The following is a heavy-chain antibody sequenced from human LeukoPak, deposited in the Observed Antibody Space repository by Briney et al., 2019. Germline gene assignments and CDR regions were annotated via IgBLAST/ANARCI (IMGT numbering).Heavy chain of an antibody. D-gene: IGHD2-15*01. Sequence: PSETLSLTCSVSGGSISSSSYYWGWIRQPPGKGLEWIGSIYYSGSTYYNPSLKSRVTISIDTSKNQFSLKLSSVTAADTAVYYCARARGYCSGGSCYPGHYFDYWGQGTLVTVSS. J-gene: IGHJ4*02. CDR1: GGSISSSSYY. CDR2: IYYSGST. V-gene: IGHV4-39*07. CDR3: ARARGYCSGGSCYPGHYFDY.